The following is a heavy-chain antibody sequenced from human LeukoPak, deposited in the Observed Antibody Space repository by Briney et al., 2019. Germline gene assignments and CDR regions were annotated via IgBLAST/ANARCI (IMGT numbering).Heavy chain of an antibody. V-gene: IGHV1-69*05. J-gene: IGHJ3*02. CDR2: IIPIFGTA. CDR1: GGTFSSYA. CDR3: ARTVPAALDAFDI. Sequence: SVKVSCKASGGTFSSYAISWVRQAPGQGLEWMGGIIPIFGTANYAQKFQGRVTITTDESTSTAYMELSSLRSEDTAVYYCARTVPAALDAFDIWGQGTMVTVSS. D-gene: IGHD2-2*01.